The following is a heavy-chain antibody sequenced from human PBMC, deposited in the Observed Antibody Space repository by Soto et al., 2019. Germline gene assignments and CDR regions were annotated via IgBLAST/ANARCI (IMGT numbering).Heavy chain of an antibody. Sequence: QVQLAQSGAEVKKPGATVKVSCKESGYTFTSYYMHWVRQAPGQGLEWMGIINPSGGSTSYEPKFQGRLTMARDTSTSAVYMELSSLRSEDTAVYYCARGRIDYSGWYEYDYGMDVWGQGTTGTVSS. J-gene: IGHJ6*01. CDR2: INPSGGST. V-gene: IGHV1-46*01. D-gene: IGHD6-19*01. CDR3: ARGRIDYSGWYEYDYGMDV. CDR1: GYTFTSYY.